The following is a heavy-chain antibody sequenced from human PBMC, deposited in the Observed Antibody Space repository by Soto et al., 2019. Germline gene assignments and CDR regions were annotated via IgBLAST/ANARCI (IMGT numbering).Heavy chain of an antibody. J-gene: IGHJ4*02. CDR1: GFTFSNYG. CDR2: IWYDGSNK. Sequence: GSLRLSCAASGFTFSNYGMHWVRQAPGKGLEWVAVIWYDGSNKYYADSVKGRFTISRDNSKNTLYLQMNSLRAEDTAVYYCARENNPLTIDDDFQTFDYWGQGTLVTVSS. CDR3: ARENNPLTIDDDFQTFDY. D-gene: IGHD3-9*01. V-gene: IGHV3-33*01.